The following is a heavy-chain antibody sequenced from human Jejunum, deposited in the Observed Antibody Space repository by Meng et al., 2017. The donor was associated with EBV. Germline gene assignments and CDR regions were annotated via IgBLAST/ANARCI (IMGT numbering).Heavy chain of an antibody. CDR2: INPNSGGT. V-gene: IGHV1-2*06. D-gene: IGHD3-22*01. CDR3: ARDYSDSSRQGY. CDR1: GYTFTGYF. Sequence: QVQLVQSGAEVKQPGASVRVSCKASGYTFTGYFIHWVRPAPGQGLEGMGRINPNSGGTSYTQKFQGRVTMTRDTSITTAYMELSRLGSDDTAVYYCARDYSDSSRQGYWGQGTLVTVSS. J-gene: IGHJ4*02.